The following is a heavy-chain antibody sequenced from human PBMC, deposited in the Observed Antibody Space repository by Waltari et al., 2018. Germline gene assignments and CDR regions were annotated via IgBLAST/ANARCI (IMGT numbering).Heavy chain of an antibody. CDR2: IKPDSGGT. Sequence: QVQLVQSGAEVKEPGASVTVSCKASGYTFTGHYMHWVRQAPGQGLEWRGWIKPDSGGTNYAQNFQGRVTMTRDTSISTAYMELSRLRSDDTAVYYCARDRGYSGYVNFDSWGQGTLVTVSS. CDR3: ARDRGYSGYVNFDS. D-gene: IGHD5-12*01. J-gene: IGHJ4*02. CDR1: GYTFTGHY. V-gene: IGHV1-2*02.